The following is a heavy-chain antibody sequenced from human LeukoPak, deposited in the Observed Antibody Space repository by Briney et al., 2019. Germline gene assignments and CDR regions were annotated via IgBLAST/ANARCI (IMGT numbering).Heavy chain of an antibody. CDR1: GFTFSDYY. CDR3: AREGGIAAAASYYYYGMDV. V-gene: IGHV3-11*01. Sequence: NPGGSLRLSCAASGFTFSDYYMSWIRQAPGKGPEWVSYISSSGSTIYYADSVKGRFTISRDNAKNSLYLQMNSLRAEDTAVYYCAREGGIAAAASYYYYGMDVWGQGTTVTVSS. D-gene: IGHD6-13*01. J-gene: IGHJ6*02. CDR2: ISSSGSTI.